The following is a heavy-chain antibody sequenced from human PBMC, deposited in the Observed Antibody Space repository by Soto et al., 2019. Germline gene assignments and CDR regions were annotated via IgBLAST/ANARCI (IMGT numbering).Heavy chain of an antibody. CDR1: GFTFSTYG. CDR3: AKGAVQDLWSGYYTLFDY. D-gene: IGHD3-3*01. CDR2: ISYDAKHK. V-gene: IGHV3-30*18. J-gene: IGHJ4*02. Sequence: QVQLVESGGGVVQPGGSLRLSCAASGFTFSTYGMHWVRQAPGKGLEWVAVISYDAKHKYYADSLKGRFTISRDNSKNTLYLQMNSLRAEDTAVYYCAKGAVQDLWSGYYTLFDYWGQGTLVTVSS.